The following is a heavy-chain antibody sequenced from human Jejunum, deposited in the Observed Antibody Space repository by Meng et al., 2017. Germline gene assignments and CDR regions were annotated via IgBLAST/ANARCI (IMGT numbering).Heavy chain of an antibody. V-gene: IGHV1-46*01. J-gene: IGHJ5*02. CDR1: GYTFTNHY. CDR3: ARDNSDSSTSWWFDL. Sequence: GLLVQSGAEAKTPGPSVKVSCKASGYTFTNHYMHWVRQAPGQGLEWMGVINPSGDRTIYAQKFQGRLSMTRDTSTSTLYMELSSLRFEDTAAYYCARDNSDSSTSWWFDLWGQGTLVTVSS. CDR2: INPSGDRT. D-gene: IGHD3-10*01.